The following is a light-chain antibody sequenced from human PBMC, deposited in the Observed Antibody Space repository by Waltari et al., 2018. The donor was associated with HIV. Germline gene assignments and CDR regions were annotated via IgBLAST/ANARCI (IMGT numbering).Light chain of an antibody. CDR1: KLGNKF. J-gene: IGLJ2*01. CDR3: QAWDSSTVV. CDR2: QDR. Sequence: SYELTQPPSVSVSPGQTASISCSGDKLGNKFAAWYQQQPGQSPVVFMYQDRSRPSGIPERFSGSNSGNTATLTISGTQAMDEADYYCQAWDSSTVVFGGGTKLTVL. V-gene: IGLV3-1*01.